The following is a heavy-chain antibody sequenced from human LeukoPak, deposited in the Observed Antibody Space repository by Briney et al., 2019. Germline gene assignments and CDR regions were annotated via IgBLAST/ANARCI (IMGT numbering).Heavy chain of an antibody. V-gene: IGHV5-51*01. CDR1: GYSFTSYW. Sequence: GASLQISCKGSGYSFTSYWIGWVRQLPGKGLEWMGIIYPGDSDTRYSPSFQGQVTISADKSISTPYLQWSSLKASDTAMYYCAVLGYCSSTSCYEVGWFDPWGQGTLVTVSS. D-gene: IGHD2-2*01. CDR3: AVLGYCSSTSCYEVGWFDP. J-gene: IGHJ5*02. CDR2: IYPGDSDT.